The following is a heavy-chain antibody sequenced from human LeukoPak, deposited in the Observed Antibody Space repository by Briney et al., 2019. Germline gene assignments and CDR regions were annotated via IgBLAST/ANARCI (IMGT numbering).Heavy chain of an antibody. CDR1: GYTFTSYD. D-gene: IGHD6-13*01. J-gene: IGHJ3*02. CDR2: MNPNSGNT. V-gene: IGHV1-8*01. Sequence: ASVKVSCKASGYTFTSYDINWVRQATGQGLEWMGWMNPNSGNTGYAQKFQGRVTMTRNTSISTAYMELSSLRSEDTAVYYCARVYPTKIAAAGRGAFDIWGQGTMVTVSS. CDR3: ARVYPTKIAAAGRGAFDI.